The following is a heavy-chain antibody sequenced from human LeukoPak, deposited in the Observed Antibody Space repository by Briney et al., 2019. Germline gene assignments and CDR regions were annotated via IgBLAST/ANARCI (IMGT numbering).Heavy chain of an antibody. CDR1: GGSISSYY. J-gene: IGHJ4*02. D-gene: IGHD3-10*01. CDR3: ARNYYGSGSYFGY. CDR2: IYYSGST. Sequence: SETLSLTCTVSGGSISSYYWSWIRQPPGKGLEWIGYIYYSGSTNYNPSLKSRVTISVDTSKNQFSLKLGSVTAADTAVYYCARNYYGSGSYFGYWGQGTLVTVSS. V-gene: IGHV4-59*01.